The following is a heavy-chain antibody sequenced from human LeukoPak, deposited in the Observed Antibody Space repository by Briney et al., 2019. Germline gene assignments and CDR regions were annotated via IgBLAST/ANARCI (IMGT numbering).Heavy chain of an antibody. CDR3: ARGAQREGYYYHRENAFDI. D-gene: IGHD3-10*01. CDR2: MNPNSGNT. CDR1: GYTFTSYD. V-gene: IGHV1-8*03. J-gene: IGHJ3*02. Sequence: ASVKVSCKASGYTFTSYDINWVRQATGQGLEWMGWMNPNSGNTGYAQKFQGRVTITRNTSISTAYMELSSLRSEDTAVYYCARGAQREGYYYHRENAFDIWGQGTMVTVSS.